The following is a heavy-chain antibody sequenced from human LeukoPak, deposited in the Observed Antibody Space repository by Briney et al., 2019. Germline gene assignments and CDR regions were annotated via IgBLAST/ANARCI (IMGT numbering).Heavy chain of an antibody. CDR3: ARDYYSGSRDLDY. CDR1: GFTFSSYW. J-gene: IGHJ4*02. D-gene: IGHD3-22*01. Sequence: GGSLRLSCAASGFTFSSYWMHWVRQAPGKGLMWVSLITTDGSSSTYADSVKGRFTISRDNAKNTLYLQMNSLRAEDTAVYYCARDYYSGSRDLDYWGQGTLVTVSS. CDR2: ITTDGSSS. V-gene: IGHV3-74*01.